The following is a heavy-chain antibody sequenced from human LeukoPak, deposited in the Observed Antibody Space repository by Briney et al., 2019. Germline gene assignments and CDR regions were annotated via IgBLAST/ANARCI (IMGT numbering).Heavy chain of an antibody. CDR3: GRDSPPDY. J-gene: IGHJ4*02. CDR1: GFTLSHYS. CDR2: ISSSSSTI. V-gene: IGHV3-48*01. Sequence: GGSLRLSCAASGFTLSHYSMNWVRQAPGKGLEWVSYISSSSSTIYYADSVKGRFTISRDNVKNSLYLQMNSLRAEDTAVYYCGRDSPPDYWGQGTLVTVSS.